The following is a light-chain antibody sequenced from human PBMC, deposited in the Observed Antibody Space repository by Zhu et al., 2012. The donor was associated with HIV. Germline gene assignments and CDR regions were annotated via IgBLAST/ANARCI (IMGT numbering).Light chain of an antibody. CDR3: QQYGSSPHT. V-gene: IGKV3-20*01. Sequence: EIVLTQSPVTLSLSPGERATLSCRASQSISHSYLAWYQQKAGQAPRVLIYDASKRAAGIPDRISGSGSVTDFTLTISRVEPEDFAVYFCQQYGSSPHTFGQGTKLEIK. CDR1: QSISHSY. CDR2: DAS. J-gene: IGKJ2*01.